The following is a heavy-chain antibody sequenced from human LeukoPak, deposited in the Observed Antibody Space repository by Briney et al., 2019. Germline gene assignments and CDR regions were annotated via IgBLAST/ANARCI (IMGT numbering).Heavy chain of an antibody. J-gene: IGHJ4*02. Sequence: LSLTCAVYGGSFSGYYWSWIRQAPGKGLEWVSYISSSGSTIYYADSVKGRFTISRDNAKNSLYLQMNSLRAEDTAVYYCAREKYYGDYFAFDYWGQGTLVTVSS. CDR2: ISSSGSTI. V-gene: IGHV3-11*01. CDR1: GGSFSGYY. D-gene: IGHD4-17*01. CDR3: AREKYYGDYFAFDY.